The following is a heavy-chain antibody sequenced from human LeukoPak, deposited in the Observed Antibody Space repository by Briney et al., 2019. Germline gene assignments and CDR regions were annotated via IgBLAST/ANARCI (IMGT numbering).Heavy chain of an antibody. CDR2: IYYSGST. D-gene: IGHD6-13*01. Sequence: SETLSRTCTVSGGSISSYYWSWIRQPPGKGLEWIGYIYYSGSTNYNPSLKSRVTISVDTSKNQFSLKLSSATAADTAVYYCARDRSDSSWYYFDYWGQGTLVTVSS. V-gene: IGHV4-59*01. CDR1: GGSISSYY. J-gene: IGHJ4*02. CDR3: ARDRSDSSWYYFDY.